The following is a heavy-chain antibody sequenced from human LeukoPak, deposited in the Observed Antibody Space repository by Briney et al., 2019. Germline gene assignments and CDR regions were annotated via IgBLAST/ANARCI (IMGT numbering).Heavy chain of an antibody. J-gene: IGHJ5*02. CDR2: ISGSGAST. V-gene: IGHV3-23*01. D-gene: IGHD6-19*01. CDR3: AKGASRGWLLYGFDP. CDR1: GFTFSDYA. Sequence: GGSLRLSCAASGFTFSDYAMTWVRQAPGKGLQWVSGISGSGASTYYGDSVKGRFIISRDNSKNTLYLQIDSLRAEDTAVYYCAKGASRGWLLYGFDPWGQGTLVTVSS.